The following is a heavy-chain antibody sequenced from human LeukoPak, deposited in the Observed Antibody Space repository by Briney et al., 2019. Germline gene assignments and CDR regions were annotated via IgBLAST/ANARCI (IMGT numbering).Heavy chain of an antibody. CDR1: GYTFTGYY. J-gene: IGHJ5*02. Sequence: VSVKVSCKASGYTFTGYYMHWVRQAPGQGLEWMGWINPNSGGTNYAQKFQGRVTMTRDTSISTAYMELSRLRSDDTAVYYCAREGEYYDFWSGPPPYNWFDPWGQGTLVTVSS. V-gene: IGHV1-2*02. D-gene: IGHD3-3*01. CDR3: AREGEYYDFWSGPPPYNWFDP. CDR2: INPNSGGT.